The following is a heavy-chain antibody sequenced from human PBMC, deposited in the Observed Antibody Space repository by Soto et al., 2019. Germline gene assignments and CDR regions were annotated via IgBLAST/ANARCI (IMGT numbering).Heavy chain of an antibody. CDR1: GYTFTSYD. CDR2: MNPNSGNT. CDR3: ASPARNYDFWSGYSFDI. Sequence: QVQLVQSRDEVKKPGASVKVSCKASGYTFTSYDINWVRQATGQGLEWMGWMNPNSGNTGYAQKFQGRVTMTRNTSISTAYMELSSLRSEDTAVYYCASPARNYDFWSGYSFDIWGQGTMVTVSS. V-gene: IGHV1-8*01. D-gene: IGHD3-3*01. J-gene: IGHJ3*02.